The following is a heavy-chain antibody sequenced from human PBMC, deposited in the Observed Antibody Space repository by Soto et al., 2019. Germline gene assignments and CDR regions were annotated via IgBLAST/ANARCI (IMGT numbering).Heavy chain of an antibody. Sequence: ASVKVSCKASGYSFSTYGISWVRQAPGQGLEWMGWISGYNGDTNYAQKFQGRVTITRDTSASTAYMELSSLRSEDTAVYYCARGVAGPLHWFDPWGQRTLVTVSS. D-gene: IGHD6-19*01. CDR3: ARGVAGPLHWFDP. CDR1: GYSFSTYG. J-gene: IGHJ5*02. V-gene: IGHV1-18*01. CDR2: ISGYNGDT.